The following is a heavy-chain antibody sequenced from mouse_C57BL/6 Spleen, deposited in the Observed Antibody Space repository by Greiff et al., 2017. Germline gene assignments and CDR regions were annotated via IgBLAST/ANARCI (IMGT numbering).Heavy chain of an antibody. J-gene: IGHJ1*03. V-gene: IGHV6-6*01. D-gene: IGHD1-1*01. CDR2: IRNKANNHAT. Sequence: DVKLQESGGGLVQPGGSMKLSCAASGFTFSDAWMDWVRQSPEKGLEWVAEIRNKANNHATYYAESVKGRFTISRDDSKSSVYLQMNSLRAEDTGIYYCTRGYYGSSYWYFDVWGTGTTVTVSS. CDR1: GFTFSDAW. CDR3: TRGYYGSSYWYFDV.